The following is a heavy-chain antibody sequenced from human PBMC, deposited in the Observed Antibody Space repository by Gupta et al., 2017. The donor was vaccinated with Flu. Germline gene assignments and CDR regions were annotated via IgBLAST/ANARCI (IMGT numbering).Heavy chain of an antibody. CDR3: AKVATAPGGVGYFDY. D-gene: IGHD5-12*01. Sequence: APGKGLEWVSAISGSGGSTYYADSVKGRFTISRDNSKNTLYLQMNSLRAEDTAVYYCAKVATAPGGVGYFDYWGQGTLVTVSS. CDR2: ISGSGGST. V-gene: IGHV3-23*01. J-gene: IGHJ4*02.